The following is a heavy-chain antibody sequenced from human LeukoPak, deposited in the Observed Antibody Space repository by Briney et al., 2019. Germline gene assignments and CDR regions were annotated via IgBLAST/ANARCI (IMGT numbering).Heavy chain of an antibody. V-gene: IGHV3-30*02. CDR1: GFTFSNYG. CDR2: IRSNGGNK. D-gene: IGHD5-24*01. CDR3: AKDRGSGMPTNFDY. J-gene: IGHJ4*02. Sequence: GGSLRLSCAASGFTFSNYGMHWVRQAPGKGLEWVAFIRSNGGNKYYADAVKGRFTISRDNSKHTLYVQMNSLRAEDTAVYYCAKDRGSGMPTNFDYWGQGTLVTVPS.